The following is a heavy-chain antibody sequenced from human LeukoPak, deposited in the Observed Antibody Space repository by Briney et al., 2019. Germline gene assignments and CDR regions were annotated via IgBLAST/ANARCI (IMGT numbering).Heavy chain of an antibody. V-gene: IGHV4-39*01. CDR2: IYYSGST. D-gene: IGHD2-15*01. CDR3: ARRNCSGGSCYQGWFDP. CDR1: GGSISSSSYY. Sequence: PSETLSLTCTVSGGSISSSSYYWGWIRQPPGKGLEWIGSIYYSGSTYYNPSLKSRVTISVDTSKNQFSLKLSSVTAADTAVYYCARRNCSGGSCYQGWFDPWGQGTLVTVSS. J-gene: IGHJ5*02.